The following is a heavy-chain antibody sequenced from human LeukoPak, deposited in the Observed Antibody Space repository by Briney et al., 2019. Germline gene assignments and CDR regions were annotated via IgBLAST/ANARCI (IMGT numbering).Heavy chain of an antibody. V-gene: IGHV4-59*12. D-gene: IGHD5-18*01. CDR3: AREARDTAMPYGMDV. CDR2: IYYSGST. J-gene: IGHJ6*02. CDR1: GDSISSYY. Sequence: PSETLSLTCTVSGDSISSYYWTWIRQPPGKGLEWIGYIYYSGSTYYNPSLKSRVTISVDTSKNQFSLKLSSVTAADTAVYYCAREARDTAMPYGMDVWGQGTTVTVSS.